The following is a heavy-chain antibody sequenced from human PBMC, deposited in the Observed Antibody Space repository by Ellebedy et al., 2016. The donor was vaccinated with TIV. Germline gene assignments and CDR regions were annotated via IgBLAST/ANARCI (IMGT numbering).Heavy chain of an antibody. CDR2: IYPGDSNT. CDR1: GYSFTNYW. Sequence: GESLKISCKVSGYSFTNYWIGWVRQMPGKGLDWMGAIYPGDSNTKYSPSFQGQVTISADKSTSTAYLQWSSLKASDTAMYYCARPGYHYDYGDYVGFDAFDIWGQGTMVTVSS. CDR3: ARPGYHYDYGDYVGFDAFDI. V-gene: IGHV5-51*01. J-gene: IGHJ3*02. D-gene: IGHD4-17*01.